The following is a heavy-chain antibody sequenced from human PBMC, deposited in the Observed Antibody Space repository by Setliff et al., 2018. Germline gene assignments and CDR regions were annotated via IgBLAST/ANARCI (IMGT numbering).Heavy chain of an antibody. D-gene: IGHD3-10*01. CDR1: GFTFSSYA. CDR3: AKSYGSGSYRPLFDY. CDR2: ISNSGGST. Sequence: GGSLRLSCAASGFTFSSYAMSWVRQAPGKGLERVSSISNSGGSTFYADSVKGRFTISRDNSKNTLYVQMNSLRAEDTAVYYCAKSYGSGSYRPLFDYWGQGTLVTVSS. J-gene: IGHJ4*02. V-gene: IGHV3-23*01.